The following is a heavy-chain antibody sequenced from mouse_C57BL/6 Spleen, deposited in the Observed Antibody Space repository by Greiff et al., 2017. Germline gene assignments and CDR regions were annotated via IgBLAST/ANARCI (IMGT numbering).Heavy chain of an antibody. V-gene: IGHV1-42*01. J-gene: IGHJ4*01. CDR3: ARFLITTVVDAMDY. Sequence: VQLQQSGPELVKPGASVKISCKASGYSFTGYYMNWVKQSPEKSLEWIGEINPSTGGTTYNQKFKAKATLTVDKSSSTAYMQLTSLTSEDSAVYYCARFLITTVVDAMDYWGQGTSVTVSS. CDR2: INPSTGGT. CDR1: GYSFTGYY. D-gene: IGHD1-1*01.